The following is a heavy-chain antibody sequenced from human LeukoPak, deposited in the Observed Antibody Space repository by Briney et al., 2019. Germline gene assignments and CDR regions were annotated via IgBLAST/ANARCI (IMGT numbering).Heavy chain of an antibody. D-gene: IGHD5-18*01. J-gene: IGHJ4*02. CDR3: ARVNGYSYGYDDY. CDR1: GYTFTGYY. Sequence: ASVKVSCKASGYTFTGYYMHWVRQAPGQGLEWMGRINPNSGGTNYAQKFQGRVTMTRDTSISTAYMELSRPRSDDTAVYYCARVNGYSYGYDDYWGQGTLVTVSS. CDR2: INPNSGGT. V-gene: IGHV1-2*06.